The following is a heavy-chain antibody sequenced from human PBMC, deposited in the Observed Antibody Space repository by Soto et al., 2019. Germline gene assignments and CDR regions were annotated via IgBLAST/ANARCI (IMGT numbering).Heavy chain of an antibody. V-gene: IGHV3-30-3*01. Sequence: EGSLRLSCAASGFTFSSYAMHWVRQAPGKGLEWVAVISYDGSNKYYADSVKGRFTISRDNSKNTLYLQMNSLRAEDTAVYYCARDLGDDYFDYWGQGTLVTVS. CDR1: GFTFSSYA. J-gene: IGHJ4*02. CDR2: ISYDGSNK. CDR3: ARDLGDDYFDY. D-gene: IGHD1-26*01.